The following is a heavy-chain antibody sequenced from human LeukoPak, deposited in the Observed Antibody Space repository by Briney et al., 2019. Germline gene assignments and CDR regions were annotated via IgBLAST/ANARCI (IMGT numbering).Heavy chain of an antibody. J-gene: IGHJ4*02. CDR3: ARDSFETDIDY. Sequence: GGSLRLSCAASGFLFSRYWMSWVRQAPGKGLEWVANIKEDGSEKYYVESMKGRFTIPRDNVKNSLYLQINSLRAEDTAVYYCARDSFETDIDYWGQRTLVTVSS. D-gene: IGHD1-14*01. V-gene: IGHV3-7*01. CDR2: IKEDGSEK. CDR1: GFLFSRYW.